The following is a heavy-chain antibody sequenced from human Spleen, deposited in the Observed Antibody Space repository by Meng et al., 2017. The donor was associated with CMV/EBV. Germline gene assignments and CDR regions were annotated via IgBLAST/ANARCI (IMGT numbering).Heavy chain of an antibody. V-gene: IGHV3-23*03. CDR3: AREAVNGGYCDITTCSNWYFDL. J-gene: IGHJ2*01. CDR2: IYAGGTSA. CDR1: YA. Sequence: YAMSWVRQAPGKGLEWVSLIYAGGTSADYADSVKGRFTISRDNSKNMLFLQMNSLRAEDTAVYYCAREAVNGGYCDITTCSNWYFDLWGRGTLVTVSS. D-gene: IGHD2-2*03.